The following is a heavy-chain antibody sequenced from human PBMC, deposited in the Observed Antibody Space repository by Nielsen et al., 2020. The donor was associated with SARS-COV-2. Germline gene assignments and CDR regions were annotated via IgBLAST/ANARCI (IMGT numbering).Heavy chain of an antibody. D-gene: IGHD6-19*01. V-gene: IGHV3-13*04. J-gene: IGHJ4*02. Sequence: GESLKISCAASGFTFSSYDMHWVRQATGKGLEWVSAIGTAGDTYYPGSGKDRFTITRENAKNSLYLHCARGVSSGLFYYFDYWGQGTLVTVSS. CDR3: Y. CDR1: GFTFSSYD. CDR2: IGTAGDT.